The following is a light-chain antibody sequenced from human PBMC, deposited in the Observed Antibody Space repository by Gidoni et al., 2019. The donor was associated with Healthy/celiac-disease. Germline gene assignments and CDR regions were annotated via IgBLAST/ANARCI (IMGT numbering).Light chain of an antibody. CDR3: QQYYSAPIT. Sequence: DIVMTQPPDSLAVSLGERATLNCKSSQSVLYSSNNKNYLAWYQQKPGQPPKLLIYWASTRESGVPDRFSGSGSGTDFTLTFSSLQAKDVAVYYCQQYYSAPITFGQGTRLEIK. CDR1: QSVLYSSNNKNY. V-gene: IGKV4-1*01. J-gene: IGKJ5*01. CDR2: WAS.